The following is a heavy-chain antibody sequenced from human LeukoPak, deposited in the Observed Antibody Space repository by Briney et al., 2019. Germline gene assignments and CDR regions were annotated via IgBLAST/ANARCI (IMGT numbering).Heavy chain of an antibody. J-gene: IGHJ4*02. CDR3: AREGRQDCGGDCYSIDY. Sequence: GASVKVSCKASGYTFTSYYMHWVRQAPGQGLEWMGIINPSGGSTSYAQKFQGRVTMTRDMSTSTVYMELSSLRSEDTAVYYCAREGRQDCGGDCYSIDYWGQGTLVTVSS. CDR1: GYTFTSYY. D-gene: IGHD2-21*02. CDR2: INPSGGST. V-gene: IGHV1-46*01.